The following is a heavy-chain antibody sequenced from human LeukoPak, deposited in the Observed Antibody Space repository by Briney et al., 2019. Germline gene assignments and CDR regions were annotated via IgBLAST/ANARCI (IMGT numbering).Heavy chain of an antibody. Sequence: GGSLRLSCAASGFTFTSYSMNSVRQAPGKGLEWVSSISSTTGYMYYADSVRGRFTISRDNSKNALYLQMNSLRAEDTAVYYCARASWFGELRNFDCWGQGTLVTVSS. V-gene: IGHV3-21*01. CDR2: ISSTTGYM. CDR3: ARASWFGELRNFDC. D-gene: IGHD3-10*01. J-gene: IGHJ4*02. CDR1: GFTFTSYS.